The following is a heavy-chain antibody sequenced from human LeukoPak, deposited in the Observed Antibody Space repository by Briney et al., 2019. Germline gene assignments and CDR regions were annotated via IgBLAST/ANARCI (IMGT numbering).Heavy chain of an antibody. CDR3: ARDLSIAARRDY. J-gene: IGHJ4*02. D-gene: IGHD6-6*01. Sequence: SVKVSCKASGGTFSSYAISWVRQAPGQGLEWMGGIIPIFGTANYAQKFQGRVTITTDESTSTAYMELSSLRSEDTAVYYCARDLSIAARRDYWGQGTLVTVSS. V-gene: IGHV1-69*05. CDR1: GGTFSSYA. CDR2: IIPIFGTA.